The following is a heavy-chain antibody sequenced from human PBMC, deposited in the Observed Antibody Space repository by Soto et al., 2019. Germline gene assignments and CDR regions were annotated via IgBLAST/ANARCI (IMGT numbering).Heavy chain of an antibody. J-gene: IGHJ6*02. V-gene: IGHV1-69*13. CDR3: ARTNIDIVVVPAANPAGYYYYGMDV. D-gene: IGHD2-2*01. CDR2: IIPIFGTA. CDR1: GGTFSSYA. Sequence: SVTVSCKASGGTFSSYASSWVRQAPGQGLEWMGGIIPIFGTANYAQKFQGRVTITADESTSTAYMELSSLRSEDTAVYYCARTNIDIVVVPAANPAGYYYYGMDVWGQGTTVTVSS.